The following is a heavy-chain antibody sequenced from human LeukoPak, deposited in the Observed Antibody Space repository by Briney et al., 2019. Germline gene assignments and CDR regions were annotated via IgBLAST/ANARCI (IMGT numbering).Heavy chain of an antibody. J-gene: IGHJ6*02. CDR2: ISGSGGST. CDR3: AKKQGGIIVATTLHYYYGMDV. V-gene: IGHV3-23*01. D-gene: IGHD5-12*01. CDR1: GFTFSSYA. Sequence: GGSLRLSCAASGFTFSSYAMSWVRQAPGKGLEWVSAISGSGGSTYYADSVKGRFTISRDNSKNTLYLQMNSLRAEDAAVYYCAKKQGGIIVATTLHYYYGMDVWGQGTTVTVSS.